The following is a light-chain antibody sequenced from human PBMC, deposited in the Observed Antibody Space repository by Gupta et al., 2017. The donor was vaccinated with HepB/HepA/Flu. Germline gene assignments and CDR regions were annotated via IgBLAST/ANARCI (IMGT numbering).Light chain of an antibody. CDR2: DAS. CDR3: QQYDNLLT. Sequence: DIQMTQSSSSLSASVGDRVTITCQASQDISNYLNWYQQKPGKAPKLLLYDASNLETGVPSRFSGSGSGTDFTFTISSLQPEDIATYYCQQYDNLLTVGGGTKVESK. J-gene: IGKJ4*01. CDR1: QDISNY. V-gene: IGKV1-33*01.